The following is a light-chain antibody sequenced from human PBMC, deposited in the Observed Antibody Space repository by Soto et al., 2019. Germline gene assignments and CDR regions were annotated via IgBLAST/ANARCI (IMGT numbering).Light chain of an antibody. CDR3: SSYTSSSTPL. J-gene: IGLJ3*02. V-gene: IGLV2-14*01. Sequence: QSVLTQPASVSGSPGQSSTISCTGTSSDVGGYNYVSWYQQHPGKPPKLMIYDVSNRPSGVSNRFSGSKSGNTASLTISGLQAEDEADYYCSSYTSSSTPLFGGGTKLTVL. CDR1: SSDVGGYNY. CDR2: DVS.